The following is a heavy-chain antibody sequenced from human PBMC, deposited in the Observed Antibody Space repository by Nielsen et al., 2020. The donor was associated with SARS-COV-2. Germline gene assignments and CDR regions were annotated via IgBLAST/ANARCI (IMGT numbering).Heavy chain of an antibody. CDR2: INHSGST. CDR1: GGSFSGYY. Sequence: SETLSLTCAVYGGSFSGYYWSWIRQPPGKGLEWIGEINHSGSTNYNPSLKSRVTISEDTSKNQFSLKLTSVTAADTAVYYCARGSQFLPTFPLDYWGQGTLVTVSS. J-gene: IGHJ4*02. D-gene: IGHD3-16*01. V-gene: IGHV4-34*01. CDR3: ARGSQFLPTFPLDY.